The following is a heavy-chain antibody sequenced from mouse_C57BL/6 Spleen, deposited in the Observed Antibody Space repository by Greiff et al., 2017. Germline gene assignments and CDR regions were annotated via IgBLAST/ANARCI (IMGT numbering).Heavy chain of an antibody. D-gene: IGHD1-1*01. V-gene: IGHV1-50*01. CDR1: GYTFTSYW. Sequence: QVQLQQPGAELVKPGASVKLSCKASGYTFTSYWMQWVKQRPGQGLEWIGEIDPSDSSTNYNQKFKGKATLTVDTSSSTADMQLSSLTSEDASVYYCAGRLTTVVPYFDYWGQGTTLTVSS. J-gene: IGHJ2*01. CDR2: IDPSDSST. CDR3: AGRLTTVVPYFDY.